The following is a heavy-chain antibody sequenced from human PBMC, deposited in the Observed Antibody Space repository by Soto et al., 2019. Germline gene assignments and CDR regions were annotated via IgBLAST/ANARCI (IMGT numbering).Heavy chain of an antibody. J-gene: IGHJ4*02. D-gene: IGHD2-21*02. CDR2: INPGGGTT. Sequence: ASVKVSCKASGYTRTTYYMHWVRQAPGQGLEWVGFINPGGGTTSYAQKFQGRVAMTRETSTSTVYMELSRLRSDDTAVYYCARARHIVVVSANGYFDYWGQGTLVTVSS. CDR1: GYTRTTYY. V-gene: IGHV1-46*01. CDR3: ARARHIVVVSANGYFDY.